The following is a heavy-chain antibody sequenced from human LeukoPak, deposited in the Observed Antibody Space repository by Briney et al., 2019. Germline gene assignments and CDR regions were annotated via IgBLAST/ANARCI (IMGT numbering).Heavy chain of an antibody. D-gene: IGHD6-19*01. CDR3: ARDRSSVAGTSSYFDY. CDR1: GFTFSSYA. CDR2: ISYDGSNK. J-gene: IGHJ4*02. Sequence: PGGSLRLSCAASGFTFSSYAMHWVRQAPGKGLEWVAIISYDGSNKYYADSVKGRFTISRDYSKNTLYLYMDSLRGEDTAVYYCARDRSSVAGTSSYFDYWGQGTLVTVSS. V-gene: IGHV3-30*04.